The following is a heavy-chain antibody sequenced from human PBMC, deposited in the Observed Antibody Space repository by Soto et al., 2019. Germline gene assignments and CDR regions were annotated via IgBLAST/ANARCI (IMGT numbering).Heavy chain of an antibody. Sequence: PGGSLRLSCAASGFTFSTFAMGWVRQAPGRGLEWLSLIRADSERTYYANSVEGRFTVSRDNSKNTLYLQMNSLRVEDTAVYYCATQDFRGTTGTTWGQGTLVTVSS. CDR1: GFTFSTFA. V-gene: IGHV3-23*01. D-gene: IGHD1-1*01. CDR2: IRADSERT. J-gene: IGHJ4*02. CDR3: ATQDFRGTTGTT.